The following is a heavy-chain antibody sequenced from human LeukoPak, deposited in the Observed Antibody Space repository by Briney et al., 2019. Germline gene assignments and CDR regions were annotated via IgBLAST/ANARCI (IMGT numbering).Heavy chain of an antibody. D-gene: IGHD3-22*01. CDR1: GYTFTSYG. CDR2: ISAYNGNT. CDR3: ARDQRSYYDSSGYYADY. Sequence: AASVKVSCTASGYTFTSYGTSWVRQAPGQGLEWMGWISAYNGNTNYAQKLQGRVTMTTDTSTSTAYMELRSLRSDDTAVYYCARDQRSYYDSSGYYADYWGQGTLVTVSS. V-gene: IGHV1-18*01. J-gene: IGHJ4*02.